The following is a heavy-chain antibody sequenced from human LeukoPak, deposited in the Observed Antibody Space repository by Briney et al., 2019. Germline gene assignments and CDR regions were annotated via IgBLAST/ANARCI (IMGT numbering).Heavy chain of an antibody. D-gene: IGHD1-26*01. CDR1: GFTFSSYS. V-gene: IGHV3-23*01. CDR2: IRGSGDRT. CDR3: AKDSKIVGATFRSYHYMDV. J-gene: IGHJ6*03. Sequence: GGSLRLSCAASGFTFSSYSIHWVRQAPGKGLEWVSAIRGSGDRTHYADSVKGRFTISRDNSKNTLYLQMNSLRAEDTAVYYCAKDSKIVGATFRSYHYMDVWGKGTAVTVSS.